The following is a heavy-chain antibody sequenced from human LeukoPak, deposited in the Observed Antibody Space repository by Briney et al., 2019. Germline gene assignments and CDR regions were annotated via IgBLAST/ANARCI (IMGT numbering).Heavy chain of an antibody. Sequence: GGSLRLSCAASAFTFSSYGMHWVRQAPGKGLEWVAVISYDGSNKYYADSVKGRFTISRDNSKNTLYLQMNSLRAEDTAVYYCARVRYGAFDIWGQGTMVTVSS. CDR2: ISYDGSNK. CDR3: ARVRYGAFDI. D-gene: IGHD1-1*01. V-gene: IGHV3-30*03. J-gene: IGHJ3*02. CDR1: AFTFSSYG.